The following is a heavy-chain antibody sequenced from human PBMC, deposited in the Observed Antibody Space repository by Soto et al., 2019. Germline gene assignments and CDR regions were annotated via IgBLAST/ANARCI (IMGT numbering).Heavy chain of an antibody. V-gene: IGHV1-18*04. J-gene: IGHJ6*02. D-gene: IGHD5-18*01. CDR2: ISAYNGNT. CDR3: AREGFXRIQLWFSHYYYYGMDV. Sequence: ASVKVSCKASGYTFTSYGISWVRQAPGQGLEWMGWISAYNGNTNYAQKLQGRVTMTTDTSTSTAYMELRSLRSDDTAVYYCAREGFXRIQLWFSHYYYYGMDVWGQGTTVTVSS. CDR1: GYTFTSYG.